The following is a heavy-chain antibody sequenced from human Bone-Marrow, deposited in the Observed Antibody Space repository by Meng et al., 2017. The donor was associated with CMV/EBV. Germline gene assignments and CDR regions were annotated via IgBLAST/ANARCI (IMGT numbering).Heavy chain of an antibody. D-gene: IGHD2-2*02. Sequence: GGSLRLSCAASGFTVSSNYMSWVRQAPGKGLEWVSVIYSGGSTYYADSVKGRFTISRDNSKNTLYLQMNSLRAEDTAVYYCAKDPPNPYCSSTSCYSGYWGQGTLVTVSS. CDR2: IYSGGST. V-gene: IGHV3-53*01. J-gene: IGHJ4*02. CDR1: GFTVSSNY. CDR3: AKDPPNPYCSSTSCYSGY.